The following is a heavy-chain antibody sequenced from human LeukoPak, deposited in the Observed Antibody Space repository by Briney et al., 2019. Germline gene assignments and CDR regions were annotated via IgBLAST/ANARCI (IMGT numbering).Heavy chain of an antibody. J-gene: IGHJ4*02. D-gene: IGHD2-15*01. CDR3: ARDSDVHCSGGSCTNFGY. Sequence: KSGGSLRLSCAASAFTFSSYSMNWVRQAPGQGLEWISSISSSSSYIYYADLLKGRFTISRDNAKKSLYLQMNSLRAEDTAIYYCARDSDVHCSGGSCTNFGYWGQGTLVTVSS. V-gene: IGHV3-21*01. CDR2: ISSSSSYI. CDR1: AFTFSSYS.